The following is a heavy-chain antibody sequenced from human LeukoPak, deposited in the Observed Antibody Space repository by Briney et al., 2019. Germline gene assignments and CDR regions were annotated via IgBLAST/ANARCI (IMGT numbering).Heavy chain of an antibody. V-gene: IGHV4-38-2*02. CDR1: GYSISSGYY. CDR2: IYHSGRT. Sequence: SETLSVTCNVSGYSISSGYYWGWIRQPPAKGLEWIGSIYHSGRTHYNPSLKSRVTISGDTSKNQFSLKLSSVTAAETAVYYCARGLTPDAFDIWGQGTMVTVSS. J-gene: IGHJ3*02. CDR3: ARGLTPDAFDI.